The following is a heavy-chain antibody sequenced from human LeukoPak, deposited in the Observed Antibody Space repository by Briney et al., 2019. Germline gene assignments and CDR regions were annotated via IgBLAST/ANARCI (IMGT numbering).Heavy chain of an antibody. Sequence: GGSLRLSCAASGFTFSDYAMTWVRQTPGKGLEWLSYISTSGGTIYYADSVKGRFTISRDNAKNSLYLQMNSLRAEDTAVYYCARDRSGDYWGQGTLVTVSS. J-gene: IGHJ4*02. CDR3: ARDRSGDY. V-gene: IGHV3-48*03. CDR2: ISTSGGTI. D-gene: IGHD3-3*01. CDR1: GFTFSDYA.